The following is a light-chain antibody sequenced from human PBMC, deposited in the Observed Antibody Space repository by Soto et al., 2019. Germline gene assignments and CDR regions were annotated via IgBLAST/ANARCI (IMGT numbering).Light chain of an antibody. Sequence: DIQMTQSPSSLSASVGYRFTITCRASQGISNYLAWYQQKPGKVPKLLIYAAYNLQSGVPSRFSGSGSGTDFTLTISSLQPEDVATYYCQMYNSVPITFGQGTRLEIK. V-gene: IGKV1-27*01. CDR3: QMYNSVPIT. CDR1: QGISNY. J-gene: IGKJ5*01. CDR2: AAY.